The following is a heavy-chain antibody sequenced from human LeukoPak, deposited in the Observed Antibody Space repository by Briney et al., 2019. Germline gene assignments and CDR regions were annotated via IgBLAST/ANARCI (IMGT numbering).Heavy chain of an antibody. V-gene: IGHV3-66*04. J-gene: IGHJ3*02. CDR1: GFTVSSNY. CDR2: IYSGGST. CDR3: ARPNSNYVCDAFDI. D-gene: IGHD4-4*01. Sequence: PGGSLRLSCAASGFTVSSNYMSWVRQAPGKGLEWVSVIYSGGSTYYADSVRGRFTISRDNSKNTLYLQMNSLRAEDTAVYYCARPNSNYVCDAFDIWGQGTMVTVSS.